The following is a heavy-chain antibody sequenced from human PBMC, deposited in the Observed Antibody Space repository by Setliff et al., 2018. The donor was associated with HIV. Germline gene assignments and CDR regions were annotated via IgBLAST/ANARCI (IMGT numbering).Heavy chain of an antibody. V-gene: IGHV1-8*02. CDR3: ARARRDSYDRGRRNHYYIDV. Sequence: ASVKVSCKASGYTFTNYGISWVRQAPGQGLEWMGWMNPNSGNTGYAQKFQGRVTMTRDTSISTAYMELNNLKFEDTAVYYCARARRDSYDRGRRNHYYIDVWGKGTTVTVSS. CDR2: MNPNSGNT. CDR1: GYTFTNYG. J-gene: IGHJ6*03. D-gene: IGHD3-22*01.